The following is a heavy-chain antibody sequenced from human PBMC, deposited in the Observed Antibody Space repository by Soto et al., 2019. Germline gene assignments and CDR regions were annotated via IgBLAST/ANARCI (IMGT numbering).Heavy chain of an antibody. J-gene: IGHJ6*02. V-gene: IGHV4-59*08. CDR2: IYYSGST. Sequence: QVQLQESGPGLVQPSKTLSLTCTVSGGSISRYYWSWIRQPPGKELEFIGYIYYSGSTNYNPSLKRRVTISEEASTTQFFRKLSSVTAADTAVYSCARGWWEREGSVMDVWGQGTTVTVSS. D-gene: IGHD1-26*01. CDR1: GGSISRYY. CDR3: ARGWWEREGSVMDV.